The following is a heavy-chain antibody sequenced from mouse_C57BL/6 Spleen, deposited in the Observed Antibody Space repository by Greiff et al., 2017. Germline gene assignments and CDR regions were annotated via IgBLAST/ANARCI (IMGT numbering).Heavy chain of an antibody. CDR2: INPNNGGT. V-gene: IGHV1-22*01. J-gene: IGHJ4*01. D-gene: IGHD1-1*01. CDR1: GYTFTDYN. CDR3: ARKGDYYGSSYGEFYAMDY. Sequence: EVQLQQSGPELVKPGASVKMSCKASGYTFTDYNMHWVKQSHGKSLEWIGYINPNNGGTSYNQKFKGKATLTVNKSSSTAYMELRSLTSEDSAVYYCARKGDYYGSSYGEFYAMDYWGQGTSVTVSS.